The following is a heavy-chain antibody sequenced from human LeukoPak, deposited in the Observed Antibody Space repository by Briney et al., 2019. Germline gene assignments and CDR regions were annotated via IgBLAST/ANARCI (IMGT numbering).Heavy chain of an antibody. Sequence: GGSLRLSCAASGFTFSDYYMSWIRQAPGKGLEWVSYISNSGNTTYHADSVKGRFTISRDNAKNSLYLQMSSLRAEDTAVYYCARDGGSSWYFDYWGQGTLVTVSS. CDR2: ISNSGNTT. CDR1: GFTFSDYY. D-gene: IGHD6-13*01. J-gene: IGHJ4*02. V-gene: IGHV3-11*04. CDR3: ARDGGSSWYFDY.